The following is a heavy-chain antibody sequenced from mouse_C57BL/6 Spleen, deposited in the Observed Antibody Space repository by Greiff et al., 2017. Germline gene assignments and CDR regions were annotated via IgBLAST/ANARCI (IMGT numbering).Heavy chain of an antibody. CDR3: ARGGYYGNYVGY. D-gene: IGHD2-1*01. CDR2: ISDGGSYT. Sequence: EVHLVESGGGLVKPGGSLKLSCAASGFTFSSYAMSWVRQTPDKRLEWVATISDGGSYTYYPDNVKGRFTISRDNAKNNLYLQMSHLKSEDTAMYYCARGGYYGNYVGYWGQGTTLTVSS. V-gene: IGHV5-4*01. CDR1: GFTFSSYA. J-gene: IGHJ2*01.